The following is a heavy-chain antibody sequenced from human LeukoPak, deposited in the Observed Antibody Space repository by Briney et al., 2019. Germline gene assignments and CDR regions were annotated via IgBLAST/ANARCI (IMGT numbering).Heavy chain of an antibody. CDR1: GFTFSADA. V-gene: IGHV3-30-3*01. D-gene: IGHD3-22*01. J-gene: IGHJ4*02. CDR2: ISYDGSNK. Sequence: GGSLRHSCAPSGFTFSADAMHWVRQAQGKGLEWVAVISYDGSNKYYADSVKGRFTISRDNSKNTLNLQMNSLRAQDTALYYCAKDQNYESSGYYGGFDCCGQGTLVTVSS. CDR3: AKDQNYESSGYYGGFDC.